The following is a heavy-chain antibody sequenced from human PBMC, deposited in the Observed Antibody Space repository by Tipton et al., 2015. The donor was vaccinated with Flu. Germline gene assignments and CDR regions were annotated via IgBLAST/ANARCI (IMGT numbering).Heavy chain of an antibody. CDR1: GGSISSSLYY. D-gene: IGHD3-22*01. CDR2: IYYSGIT. Sequence: TLSLTCTVSGGSISSSLYYWSWIRQPPGKGLEWIGYIYYSGITNYNPSLKSRVTISVDTSKNQFSLRLSSVTAADTAVYYCARVGGDYRDTSGFIPWFDLWGQGTLVTVSS. V-gene: IGHV4-61*01. CDR3: ARVGGDYRDTSGFIPWFDL. J-gene: IGHJ5*02.